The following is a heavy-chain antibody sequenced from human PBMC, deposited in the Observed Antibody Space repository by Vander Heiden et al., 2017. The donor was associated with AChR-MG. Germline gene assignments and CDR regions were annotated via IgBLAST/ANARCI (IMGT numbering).Heavy chain of an antibody. CDR2: ISGSGGST. V-gene: IGHV3-23*01. CDR3: AKGYCSGGSCYWFDP. CDR1: GFTFSRYA. J-gene: IGHJ5*02. Sequence: EVQLLESGGGLVQPGGSLRLSCAASGFTFSRYAMSWVRQAPGKGVEWVSAISGSGGSTYYADSVKGRFTISRDNSKNTLYLQMNSLRAEDTAVYYCAKGYCSGGSCYWFDPWCQGTLVTVSS. D-gene: IGHD2-15*01.